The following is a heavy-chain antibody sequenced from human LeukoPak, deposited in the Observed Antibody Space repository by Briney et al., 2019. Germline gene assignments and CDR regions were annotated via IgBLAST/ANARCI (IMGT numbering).Heavy chain of an antibody. CDR2: IYTSGST. Sequence: SETLSLTCTVSGGSISSGSYYWSWIRQPAGKGLEWIGRIYTSGSTNYNPSLKSRVTISVDTSKNQFSLKLSSVTAADTAVYYCARLGGTYFDYWGQGTLVTVSS. V-gene: IGHV4-61*02. CDR3: ARLGGTYFDY. D-gene: IGHD3-16*01. CDR1: GGSISSGSYY. J-gene: IGHJ4*02.